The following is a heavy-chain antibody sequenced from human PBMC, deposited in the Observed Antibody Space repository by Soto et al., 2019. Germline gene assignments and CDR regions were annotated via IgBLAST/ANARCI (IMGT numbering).Heavy chain of an antibody. CDR1: GDTFKSYT. Sequence: QVQLVQSGAEVKKPGSSVKVSCRTSGDTFKSYTISWVRQAPGQGLEWMGRFIPILGVSNYAQKFQDRVTITADKATGTAYMELNTLRSDDTAVYYCARDHLGPPNKAPMGWFDPWGQGTLVTVSS. V-gene: IGHV1-69*08. J-gene: IGHJ5*02. CDR2: FIPILGVS. D-gene: IGHD3-10*01. CDR3: ARDHLGPPNKAPMGWFDP.